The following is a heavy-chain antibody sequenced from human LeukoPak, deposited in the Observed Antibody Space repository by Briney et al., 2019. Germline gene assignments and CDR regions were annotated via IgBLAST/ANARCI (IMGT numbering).Heavy chain of an antibody. Sequence: GGSLRLSCAASGFTFSSYSMNWVRQAPGKGLEWVSSISSSSSDIYYADSVKGRFTISRDNAKNSLYLQMNSLRAEDTAVYYCARVWTGQWPPHYYYMDVWGKGTTVTISS. CDR2: ISSSSSDI. V-gene: IGHV3-21*01. CDR3: ARVWTGQWPPHYYYMDV. D-gene: IGHD6-19*01. J-gene: IGHJ6*03. CDR1: GFTFSSYS.